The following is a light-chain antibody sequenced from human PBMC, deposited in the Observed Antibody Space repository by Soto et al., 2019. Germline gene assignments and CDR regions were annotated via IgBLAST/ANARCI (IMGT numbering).Light chain of an antibody. CDR1: RSVGTF. Sequence: EIVLTQSPATLSLSPWERATLSCRASRSVGTFLAWYQQRPGQAPRLLIYDASDRATGIPARFSGSGSGTDFTLTIISLDPEDFAVYYCQLRSDWLFTFGPGTKVEIK. J-gene: IGKJ3*01. CDR2: DAS. CDR3: QLRSDWLFT. V-gene: IGKV3-11*01.